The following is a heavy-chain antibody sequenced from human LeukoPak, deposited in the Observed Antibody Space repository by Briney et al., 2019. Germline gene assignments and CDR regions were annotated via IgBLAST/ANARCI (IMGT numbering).Heavy chain of an antibody. CDR1: GGSFSGYY. CDR3: ARYAYGSGRYFDY. J-gene: IGHJ4*02. V-gene: IGHV4-59*01. Sequence: SETLSLTCAVYGGSFSGYYWSWIRQPPGKGLEWIGYICYSGSTNYNPSLKSRVTISVDTSKNQFSLKLSSVTAADTAVYYCARYAYGSGRYFDYWGQGTLVTVSS. D-gene: IGHD3-10*01. CDR2: ICYSGST.